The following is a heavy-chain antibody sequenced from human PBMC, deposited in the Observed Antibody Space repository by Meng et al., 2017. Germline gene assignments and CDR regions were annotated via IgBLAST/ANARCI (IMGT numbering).Heavy chain of an antibody. CDR1: GFTFSSYS. CDR3: ARDYDILTGYYIPFDY. CDR2: ISSSSSYI. Sequence: GGSLRLSCAASGFTFSSYSMNWVRQAPGKGLGWVSSISSSSSYIYYADSVKGRFTISRDNAKNSLYLQMNSLRAEDTAVYYCARDYDILTGYYIPFDYWGQGTLVTVSS. V-gene: IGHV3-21*01. D-gene: IGHD3-9*01. J-gene: IGHJ4*02.